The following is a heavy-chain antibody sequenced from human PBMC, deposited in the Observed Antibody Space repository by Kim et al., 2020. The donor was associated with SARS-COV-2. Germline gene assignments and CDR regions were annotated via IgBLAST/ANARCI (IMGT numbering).Heavy chain of an antibody. Sequence: GGSLRLSCAASGFTFSDYYMTWIRQAPGKGLEWVSYISSSGSYVNYADSVKGRFTISRDNAKNSLYRQMSSLRAEDTALYYCARVPFGDLSAYYFDLWGQGTLVTVSS. V-gene: IGHV3-11*01. CDR2: ISSSGSYV. CDR3: ARVPFGDLSAYYFDL. D-gene: IGHD3-10*01. CDR1: GFTFSDYY. J-gene: IGHJ4*02.